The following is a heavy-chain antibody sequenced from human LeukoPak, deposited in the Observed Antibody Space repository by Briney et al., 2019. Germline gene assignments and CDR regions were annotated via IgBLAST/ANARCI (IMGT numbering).Heavy chain of an antibody. J-gene: IGHJ4*02. D-gene: IGHD3-16*01. CDR1: GFTFSDYY. V-gene: IGHV3-11*04. CDR2: ISSSGSTK. Sequence: GGSLRLSCAASGFTFSDYYMSWIRQAPGKGLEWVSYISSSGSTKYYADSVKGRFTISRDNAKNSLYLQMNSLRAEDTAVYYCAKVRWGSDNALDSWGQGTLVTGSS. CDR3: AKVRWGSDNALDS.